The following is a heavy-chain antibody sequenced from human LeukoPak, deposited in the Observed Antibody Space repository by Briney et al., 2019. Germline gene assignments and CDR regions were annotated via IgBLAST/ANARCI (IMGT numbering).Heavy chain of an antibody. J-gene: IGHJ4*02. Sequence: ASVKVSCKASGYTFTSYYMHWVRQAPGQGLEWMGIINPSGGSTCYAQKFQGRVTMTRDMSTSTVYMELSSLRSEDTAVYYCASGTAIAAAGDYWGQGTLVTVSS. CDR2: INPSGGST. CDR1: GYTFTSYY. D-gene: IGHD6-13*01. V-gene: IGHV1-46*01. CDR3: ASGTAIAAAGDY.